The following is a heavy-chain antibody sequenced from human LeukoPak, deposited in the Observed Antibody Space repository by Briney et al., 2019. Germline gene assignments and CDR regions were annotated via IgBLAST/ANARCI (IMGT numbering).Heavy chain of an antibody. D-gene: IGHD2-2*01. CDR1: GGSFSGYY. Sequence: SETLSLTCAVYGGSFSGYYWSWIRPPPGKGLEWIGEINHSGSTNYNPSLKSRVTISVDTSKNQFSLKLSSVTAADTAVYYCARVVRYCSSISCYSTAQKPRSSSSDYFHYWGQGTLVTVSS. CDR2: INHSGST. V-gene: IGHV4-34*01. CDR3: ARVVRYCSSISCYSTAQKPRSSSSDYFHY. J-gene: IGHJ4*02.